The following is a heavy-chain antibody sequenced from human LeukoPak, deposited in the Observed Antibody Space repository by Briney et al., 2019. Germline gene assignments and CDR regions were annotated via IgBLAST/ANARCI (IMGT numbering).Heavy chain of an antibody. Sequence: QPGGSLRLACAVSGFTFSNYGMSWVRQAPGKGLEWVSVISSSGGSTYYADSVKGRFTISRDNSKNTLYLQMNSLRAEDTAVYYCARREVYFDYWGQGTLVTVSS. V-gene: IGHV3-23*01. D-gene: IGHD1-14*01. CDR3: ARREVYFDY. J-gene: IGHJ4*02. CDR1: GFTFSNYG. CDR2: ISSSGGST.